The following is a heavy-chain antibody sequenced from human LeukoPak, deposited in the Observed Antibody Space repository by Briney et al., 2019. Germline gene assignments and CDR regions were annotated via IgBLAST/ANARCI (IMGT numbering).Heavy chain of an antibody. Sequence: PGGSLRLSCAASGLTFSRTWMYWVRHAPGKGLVWVSRINSDGSSTTYADSVKGRFTISRDNAKNTAYLQMNSLRGEDTAVYFCARDWHYAMDVWGQGTTVTVSS. CDR2: INSDGSST. J-gene: IGHJ6*02. CDR1: GLTFSRTW. V-gene: IGHV3-74*01. CDR3: ARDWHYAMDV.